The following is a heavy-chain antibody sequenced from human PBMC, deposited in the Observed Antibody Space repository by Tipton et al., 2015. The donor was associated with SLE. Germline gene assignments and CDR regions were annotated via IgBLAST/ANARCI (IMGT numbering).Heavy chain of an antibody. J-gene: IGHJ3*02. CDR2: IHYRGST. CDR3: ARHPTNIAEAARAFDI. Sequence: TLSLTCIVSGGSISSSHYYWGWIRQPPGKGLEWIGHIHYRGSTYSNPPLKSRVTISVDTSKNQFSLSLNSVTAADTAVYYCARHPTNIAEAARAFDIWGQGTTVTVSS. D-gene: IGHD1-1*01. V-gene: IGHV4-39*07. CDR1: GGSISSSHYY.